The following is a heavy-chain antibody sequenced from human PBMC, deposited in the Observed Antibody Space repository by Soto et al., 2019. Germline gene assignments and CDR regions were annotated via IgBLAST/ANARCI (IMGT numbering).Heavy chain of an antibody. D-gene: IGHD3-22*01. V-gene: IGHV3-74*01. CDR2: VNSDESST. J-gene: IGHJ4*01. CDR3: AREGDGTTGYYQDY. CDR1: GFTFSNYY. Sequence: GGSLRLSCASSGFTFSNYYMHWVRQAPGKGLVWVSRVNSDESSTSYADSVKGRFTISRDNAKKTLYLQMNSLRAEDTAVYYCAREGDGTTGYYQDYWGHGTLVTVSS.